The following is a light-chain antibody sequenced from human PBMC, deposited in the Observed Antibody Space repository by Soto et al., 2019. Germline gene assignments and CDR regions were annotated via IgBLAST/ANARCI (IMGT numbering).Light chain of an antibody. V-gene: IGKV2-28*01. CDR1: QSLLKSTGYNY. CDR2: WGS. Sequence: DIVMTQSPLSLSVTPGEPASISCRSTQSLLKSTGYNYLDWYLQKPGQSPQLLIYWGSNRASGVPDRFSDSGSGTDFTLTISRVEAEDGGVYYCMQARQTPRTFGQGTKLQIK. J-gene: IGKJ2*01. CDR3: MQARQTPRT.